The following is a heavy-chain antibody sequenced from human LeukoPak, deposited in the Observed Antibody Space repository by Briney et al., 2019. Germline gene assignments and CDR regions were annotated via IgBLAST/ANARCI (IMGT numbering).Heavy chain of an antibody. J-gene: IGHJ4*02. Sequence: PGGSLRLSCAASGFTFSSYDMHWVRQAPGKGLEYVSGISSNGGSTYYANSVKGRFTISRDNSKNTLYLQMGSLRAEDMAVYYCARGPYSSGPFDYWGQGTLVTVSS. D-gene: IGHD6-19*01. CDR3: ARGPYSSGPFDY. CDR2: ISSNGGST. CDR1: GFTFSSYD. V-gene: IGHV3-64*01.